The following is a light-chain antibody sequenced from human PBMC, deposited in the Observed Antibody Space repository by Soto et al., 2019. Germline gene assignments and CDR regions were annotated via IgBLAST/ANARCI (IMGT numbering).Light chain of an antibody. CDR1: QSISSW. Sequence: DIQMTQSPSTLSASVGDRVTITCRASQSISSWLAWYQQKPGKAPKLLIYKASSLESGVPSSFSGSGSGTEFTLTISSLQPDDFATYYGQQYNSYPATFGQGTKVEI. CDR3: QQYNSYPAT. J-gene: IGKJ1*01. V-gene: IGKV1-5*03. CDR2: KAS.